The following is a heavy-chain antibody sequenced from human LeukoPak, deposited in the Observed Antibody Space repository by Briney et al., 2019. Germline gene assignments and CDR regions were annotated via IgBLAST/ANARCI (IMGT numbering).Heavy chain of an antibody. CDR2: MHYSGSS. CDR1: GGSISSSF. J-gene: IGHJ4*02. V-gene: IGHV4-59*08. D-gene: IGHD6-13*01. CDR3: ARMAAAGPFDH. Sequence: PSETLSLTCTVSGGSISSSFCSWIRQPPGKGLEWIAYMHYSGSSNYNPSPKSRVSMSLDTPKNKFSLKLSSVTAADTAVYYCARMAAAGPFDHWGQGILVTVSS.